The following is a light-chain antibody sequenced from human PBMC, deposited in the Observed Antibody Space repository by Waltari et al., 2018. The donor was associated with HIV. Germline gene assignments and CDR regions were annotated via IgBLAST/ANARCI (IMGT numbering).Light chain of an antibody. CDR3: ASFLGDNTIV. J-gene: IGLJ2*01. V-gene: IGLV2-14*03. CDR2: DVD. CDR1: DSHFGLYNF. Sequence: SAVTQPASVPGLPGQSITISCRGDDSHFGLYNFVSWYQQFPGEPPKLILYDVDSRASGISHRFSGSKSANTASLTISALRAEDEAHYYCASFLGDNTIVFGGGTKVTVL.